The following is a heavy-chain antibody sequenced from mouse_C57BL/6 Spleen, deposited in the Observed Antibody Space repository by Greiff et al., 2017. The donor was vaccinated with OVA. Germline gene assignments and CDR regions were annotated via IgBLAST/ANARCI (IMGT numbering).Heavy chain of an antibody. CDR3: ARGGVPRYFDY. CDR1: GYAFSSYW. Sequence: QVQLQQSGAELVKPGASVKISCKASGYAFSSYWMNWVKQRPGKGLEWIGQIYPGDGDTNYNGKFKGKATLTADKSSSTAYMQLSSLTSEDSAVYFCARGGVPRYFDYWGQGTTLTVSS. V-gene: IGHV1-80*01. J-gene: IGHJ2*01. CDR2: IYPGDGDT. D-gene: IGHD5-1*01.